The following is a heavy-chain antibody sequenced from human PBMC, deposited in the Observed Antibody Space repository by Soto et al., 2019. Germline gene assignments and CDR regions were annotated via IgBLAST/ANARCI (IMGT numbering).Heavy chain of an antibody. D-gene: IGHD6-19*01. J-gene: IGHJ5*02. V-gene: IGHV1-18*01. CDR1: GYTFTSYG. CDR2: CSAYNGHT. CDR3: ARVAVDGVAGDWFDP. Sequence: QVQLVQSGAEVKKPGASVKVSCKASGYTFTSYGISWVRQAPGQGLEWMGWCSAYNGHTNHAQKLQGRVTMTTDTPXXTACMELRGLRSDDTAVYYCARVAVDGVAGDWFDPWGQGTLVTVSS.